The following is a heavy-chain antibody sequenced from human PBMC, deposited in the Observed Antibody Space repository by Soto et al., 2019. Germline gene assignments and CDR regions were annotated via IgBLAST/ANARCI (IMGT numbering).Heavy chain of an antibody. J-gene: IGHJ4*02. Sequence: GGSLRLSCAASGFTFSTYAMSWVRQAPGKGLEWVSTISGSGGYTYYADSVKGRFTISRDNSKNTLNLQMNSLRAEDTAVYYCARTTSGWSTDYFDYWGQGTLVTVSS. CDR3: ARTTSGWSTDYFDY. CDR1: GFTFSTYA. D-gene: IGHD6-19*01. CDR2: ISGSGGYT. V-gene: IGHV3-23*01.